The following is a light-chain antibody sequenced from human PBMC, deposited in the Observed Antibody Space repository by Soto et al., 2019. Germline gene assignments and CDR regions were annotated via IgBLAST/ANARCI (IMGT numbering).Light chain of an antibody. CDR3: SSYSTTRILFV. CDR1: SSDVGGFNY. V-gene: IGLV2-14*01. CDR2: DVT. J-gene: IGLJ1*01. Sequence: QSALTQPASVSGSPGQSITISCTGTSSDVGGFNYVSWYQHHPGEAPKLLIYDVTNRPSGVSDRFSGSKSGNTASLTISGLQAEDEADYYCSSYSTTRILFVFGTGTKLTVL.